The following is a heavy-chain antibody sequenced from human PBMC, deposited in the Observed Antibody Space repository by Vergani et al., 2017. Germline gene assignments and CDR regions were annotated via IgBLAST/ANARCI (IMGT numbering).Heavy chain of an antibody. V-gene: IGHV4-59*01. Sequence: QVLLQESGPGLAKPSETLSLTCSVSSDSISNYYWSWIRQPPGKGLEWIGYIYYTGSTNYKSSLNSRVTMSVDTSKNQISLKLSSVTAADTAVYYCARDPRNYYGSGYGMDVWGQGTTVTVSS. CDR2: IYYTGST. CDR3: ARDPRNYYGSGYGMDV. CDR1: SDSISNYY. J-gene: IGHJ6*02. D-gene: IGHD3-10*01.